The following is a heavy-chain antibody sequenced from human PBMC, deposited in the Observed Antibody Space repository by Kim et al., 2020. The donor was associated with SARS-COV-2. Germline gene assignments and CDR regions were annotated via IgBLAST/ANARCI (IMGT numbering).Heavy chain of an antibody. D-gene: IGHD3-16*01. CDR1: GFTVSRNY. J-gene: IGHJ6*02. V-gene: IGHV3-66*01. CDR3: ARPVMSRDGMDV. Sequence: GGSLRLSCAASGFTVSRNYMSWVRQAPGKGLEWVSVIYSGSSTFYADSVKGRFTISRDNSKNTLYLQMNSLRAEDTAVYYCARPVMSRDGMDVWGQGTTVTVSS. CDR2: IYSGSST.